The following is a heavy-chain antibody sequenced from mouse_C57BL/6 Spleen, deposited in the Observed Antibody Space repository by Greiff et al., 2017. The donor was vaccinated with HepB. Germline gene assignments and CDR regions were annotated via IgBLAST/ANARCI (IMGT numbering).Heavy chain of an antibody. CDR1: GYTFTSYW. V-gene: IGHV1-69*01. CDR2: IDPSDSYT. CDR3: ARSTTVVGDYFDY. D-gene: IGHD1-1*01. Sequence: QVQLQQPGAELAMPGASVKLSCKASGYTFTSYWMHWVKQRPGQGLEWIGEIDPSDSYTNYNQKFKGKSTLTVDKSSSTAYMQLSSLTSADSAVYYCARSTTVVGDYFDYWGQGTTLTVSS. J-gene: IGHJ2*01.